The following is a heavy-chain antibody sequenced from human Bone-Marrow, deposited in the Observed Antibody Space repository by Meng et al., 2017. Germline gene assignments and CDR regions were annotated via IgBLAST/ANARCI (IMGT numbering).Heavy chain of an antibody. CDR2: IYHGGST. J-gene: IGHJ6*02. CDR1: GYSISSGNY. D-gene: IGHD3-10*01. V-gene: IGHV4-38-2*02. Sequence: SETLSLTCTVSGYSISSGNYWGWIRQPPGKGLEWIGSIYHGGSTYYNPSLKSRVTISVDTTKNQFPLKLSSVTAADTAVYYCARGTRFGDFVTYAMDVWGQGTTVTVSS. CDR3: ARGTRFGDFVTYAMDV.